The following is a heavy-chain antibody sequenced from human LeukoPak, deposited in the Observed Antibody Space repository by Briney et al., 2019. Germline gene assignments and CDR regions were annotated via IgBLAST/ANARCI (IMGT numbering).Heavy chain of an antibody. CDR1: GGSINRYY. Sequence: SETLSLTCTVSGGSINRYYWSWIRQPPGKGLEWIGYIYYSGSTNYNPSLKNRVTISVDTSKNQFSLKLSSVTAADTAVYYCARRGYCSSTSCYILDYWGQGTLVTVSS. CDR3: ARRGYCSSTSCYILDY. CDR2: IYYSGST. V-gene: IGHV4-59*08. D-gene: IGHD2-2*01. J-gene: IGHJ4*02.